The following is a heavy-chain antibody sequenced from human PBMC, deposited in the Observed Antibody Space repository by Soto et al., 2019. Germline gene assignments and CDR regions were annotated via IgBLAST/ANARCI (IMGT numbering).Heavy chain of an antibody. J-gene: IGHJ5*02. Sequence: GGSLRLSCAASGLTVSSSYMSWVRQAPGKGLQWVSVIYSAGSTYYANSVKGRFTISRDISTNMVYLQMSSLTDEDTAVYYCARGGSGWQALNWIDPWGQGTLVTVSS. CDR2: IYSAGST. CDR3: ARGGSGWQALNWIDP. V-gene: IGHV3-53*01. CDR1: GLTVSSSY. D-gene: IGHD6-19*01.